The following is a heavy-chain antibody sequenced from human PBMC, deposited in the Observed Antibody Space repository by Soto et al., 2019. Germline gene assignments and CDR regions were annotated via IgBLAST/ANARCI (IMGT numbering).Heavy chain of an antibody. J-gene: IGHJ4*02. CDR2: IKIGNGNT. V-gene: IGHV1-3*04. CDR1: GYTFTNYA. D-gene: IGHD2-2*01. CDR3: VFPLSSTSVNTNYES. Sequence: AASVKVSCKASGYTFTNYAIHWVRQAPGQRLEWMGWIKIGNGNTQYSQKFQGRGTITRDTSAITGYMDVSSLTSEDTAVYYCVFPLSSTSVNTNYESWCQRALLTVSS.